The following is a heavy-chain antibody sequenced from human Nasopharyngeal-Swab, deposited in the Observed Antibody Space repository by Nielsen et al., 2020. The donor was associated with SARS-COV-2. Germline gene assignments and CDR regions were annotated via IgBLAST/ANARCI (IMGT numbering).Heavy chain of an antibody. CDR2: IITIFGTA. D-gene: IGHD1-26*01. Sequence: SVKVSCKASGGTFSSYAISWVRQAPGQGLEWMGGIITIFGTANYAQKFQGRVTITADESTSTAYMELSSLRSEDTAVYYCARGVGSDFEYYYYMDVWGKGTTVTVSS. CDR3: ARGVGSDFEYYYYMDV. V-gene: IGHV1-69*13. J-gene: IGHJ6*03. CDR1: GGTFSSYA.